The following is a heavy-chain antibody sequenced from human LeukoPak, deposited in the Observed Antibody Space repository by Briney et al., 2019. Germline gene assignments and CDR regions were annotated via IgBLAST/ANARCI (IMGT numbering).Heavy chain of an antibody. CDR2: IYYSGST. CDR3: ARGQDTAMVHYFDY. CDR1: GGSISSGGYY. J-gene: IGHJ4*02. V-gene: IGHV4-61*08. D-gene: IGHD5-18*01. Sequence: SETLSLTCTVSGGSISSGGYYWSWIRQPPGKGLEWIGYIYYSGSTNYNPSLKSRVTISVDTSKNQFSLKLSSVTAADTAVYYCARGQDTAMVHYFDYWGQGTLVTVSS.